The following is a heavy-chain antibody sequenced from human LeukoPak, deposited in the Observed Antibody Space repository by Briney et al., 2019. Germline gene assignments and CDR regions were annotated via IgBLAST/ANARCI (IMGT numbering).Heavy chain of an antibody. CDR3: ARVSTTVASYFDY. CDR2: IYYGGST. D-gene: IGHD4-23*01. Sequence: SETLSLTCTVSGGSISSYYWSWIRQPPGKGLEWIGYIYYGGSTNYNPSLKSRVTISVDTSKNQFSLKLSSVTAADTAVYYCARVSTTVASYFDYWGQGTLVTVSS. CDR1: GGSISSYY. V-gene: IGHV4-59*01. J-gene: IGHJ4*02.